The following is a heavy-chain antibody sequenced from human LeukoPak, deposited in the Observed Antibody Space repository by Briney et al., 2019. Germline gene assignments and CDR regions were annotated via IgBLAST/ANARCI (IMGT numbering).Heavy chain of an antibody. J-gene: IGHJ4*02. CDR2: ISAYNGNT. D-gene: IGHD1-26*01. V-gene: IGHV1-18*01. CDR3: ARARGSYWKGAFDY. Sequence: ASVKVSCKASGYTFTSYGISWVRQAPGQGLEWMGWISAYNGNTNYAQKLQGRVTMTTDTSTSTAYMELRSLRSDDTAVYYCARARGSYWKGAFDYWGQGTLVTVSS. CDR1: GYTFTSYG.